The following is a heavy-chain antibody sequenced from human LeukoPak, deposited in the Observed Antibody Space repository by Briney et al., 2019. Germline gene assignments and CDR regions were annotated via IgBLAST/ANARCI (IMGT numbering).Heavy chain of an antibody. V-gene: IGHV1-18*01. CDR3: ARSQMYYYDSSGYQSRGAFDI. D-gene: IGHD3-22*01. CDR1: GYTFTSYG. Sequence: ASVKVSCKASGYTFTSYGISWVRQAPGQGLEWMGWISAYNGNTNYAQKLQGRVTMTRDTSTSTVYMELSSLRSEDTAVYYCARSQMYYYDSSGYQSRGAFDIWGQGTMVTVSS. CDR2: ISAYNGNT. J-gene: IGHJ3*02.